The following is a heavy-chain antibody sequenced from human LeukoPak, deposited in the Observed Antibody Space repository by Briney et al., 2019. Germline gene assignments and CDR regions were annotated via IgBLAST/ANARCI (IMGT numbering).Heavy chain of an antibody. D-gene: IGHD2-15*01. Sequence: GGSLRLSCAASGFTFSSHAMSWVRQSPGKGLEWVSTVSGGGDNTYFADSVKGRFTISRDNSKNTLCLQMNSLRVEDTAVYYCAKGRGYCSGGSCYSDYWGQGTLVTVSS. V-gene: IGHV3-23*01. CDR1: GFTFSSHA. J-gene: IGHJ4*02. CDR3: AKGRGYCSGGSCYSDY. CDR2: VSGGGDNT.